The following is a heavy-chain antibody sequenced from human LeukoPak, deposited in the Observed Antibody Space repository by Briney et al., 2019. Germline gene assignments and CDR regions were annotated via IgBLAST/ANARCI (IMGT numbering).Heavy chain of an antibody. V-gene: IGHV3-23*01. CDR1: GFTFSNYG. CDR3: ARAGEMRYMDA. D-gene: IGHD5-24*01. Sequence: GGSLRLSCAASGFTFSNYGMNWVRQAPGKGLEWVSGITGSGGTTDYADSVKGRFTVSRDNARNSLFLQMNSLRVDDTAIYYCARAGEMRYMDAWGKGTAVTVSS. J-gene: IGHJ6*03. CDR2: ITGSGGTT.